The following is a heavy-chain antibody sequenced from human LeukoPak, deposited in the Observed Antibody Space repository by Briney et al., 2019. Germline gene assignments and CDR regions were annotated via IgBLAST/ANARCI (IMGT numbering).Heavy chain of an antibody. J-gene: IGHJ5*02. D-gene: IGHD3-10*01. CDR2: IIPILGIA. CDR3: ARDLGWFDP. CDR1: GGTFSSYA. V-gene: IGHV1-69*04. Sequence: ASVKVSCKASGGTFSSYAISWVRQAPGQGLEWMGRIIPILGIANYAQKFQGRVTITAVKSTSTAYMELSSLRSEDTAVYYCARDLGWFDPWGQGTLVTVSS.